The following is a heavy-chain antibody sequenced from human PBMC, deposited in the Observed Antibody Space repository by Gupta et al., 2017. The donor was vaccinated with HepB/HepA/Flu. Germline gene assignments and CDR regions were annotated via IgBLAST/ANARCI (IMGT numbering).Heavy chain of an antibody. V-gene: IGHV4-34*01. CDR1: GGSFSGYY. D-gene: IGHD3-16*02. CDR3: ARALGYYVGGSDRYTASFDY. J-gene: IGHJ4*02. Sequence: QVQLQQWGAGLLKPSETLSLTCAVYGGSFSGYYWSWIRQPPGKGLEWIGEINHSGSTNYNPSLKRRVTISVDTSKNQFSLKRSSVTAADTAVYYCARALGYYVGGSDRYTASFDYWGQGTLVTVSS. CDR2: INHSGST.